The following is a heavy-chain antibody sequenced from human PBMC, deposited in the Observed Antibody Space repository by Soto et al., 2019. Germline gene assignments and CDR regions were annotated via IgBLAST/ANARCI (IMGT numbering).Heavy chain of an antibody. CDR2: ISYSGTT. Sequence: TSETLSLTCTVSGGSISGYYWNLIRQPPGKGLEWIGYISYSGTTIHNPSLKSRLTISVDTSKNQFSLKLSSVTAADTAVYYCATDDYGDCGRFDYWGQGTLVTVSS. D-gene: IGHD4-17*01. CDR3: ATDDYGDCGRFDY. CDR1: GGSISGYY. V-gene: IGHV4-59*08. J-gene: IGHJ4*02.